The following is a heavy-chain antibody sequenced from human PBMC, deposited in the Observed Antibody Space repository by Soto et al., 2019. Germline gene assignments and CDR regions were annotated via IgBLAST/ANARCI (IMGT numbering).Heavy chain of an antibody. CDR3: ARHNSLVAECELHLDD. D-gene: IGHD1-26*01. CDR1: GYSFTSYW. CDR2: IYPGDSDT. V-gene: IGHV5-51*01. J-gene: IGHJ4*02. Sequence: PGESLKISCKGSGYSFTSYWIGWVRQMPGKGLEWMGIIYPGDSDTRYSPSFQGQVTISADKSISTAYLQWSSLKASDTAMYYCARHNSLVAECELHLDDRGQGTSVTVSS.